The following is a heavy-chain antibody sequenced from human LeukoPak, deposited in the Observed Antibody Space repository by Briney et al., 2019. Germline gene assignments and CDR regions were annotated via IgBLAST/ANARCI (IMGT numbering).Heavy chain of an antibody. CDR3: ARTVDYYDSSGYPSPYWYFDL. CDR1: GGSISSSSYY. D-gene: IGHD3-22*01. CDR2: IYYSRST. J-gene: IGHJ2*01. Sequence: SETLSLTCTVSGGSISSSSYYWGWIRQPPGKGLEWIGSIYYSRSTYYNPSLKSRVTITVDTSKNQFSLKLSSVTAADTAVYYCARTVDYYDSSGYPSPYWYFDLWGRGTLVTVSS. V-gene: IGHV4-39*07.